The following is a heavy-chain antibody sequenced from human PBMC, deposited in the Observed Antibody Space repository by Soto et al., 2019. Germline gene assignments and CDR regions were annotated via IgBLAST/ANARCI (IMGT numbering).Heavy chain of an antibody. CDR3: ARHTPAISISDH. Sequence: PSETLSLTSNSSGCPISIFYWSRIRQPPGRGLEWIGSIYYSGSTYYNPSLKCRVTISVDTSKNQFSLKLSSVTAADTAVYYCARHTPAISISDHWGQG. D-gene: IGHD2-15*01. CDR1: GCPISIFY. V-gene: IGHV4-59*05. CDR2: IYYSGST. J-gene: IGHJ1*01.